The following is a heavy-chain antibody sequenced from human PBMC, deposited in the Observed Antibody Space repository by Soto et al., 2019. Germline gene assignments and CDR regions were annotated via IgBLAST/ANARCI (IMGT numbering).Heavy chain of an antibody. CDR2: IYHSGST. Sequence: PSETLYLTCDVSVYSSSSGYFWGCIRQPPGKGLEWIGNIYHSGSTYYNPSLKSRLTISVDKSKNQFSLKLSSVTATDTAVYYCARVARWAFDIWGQGTMVTVSS. CDR1: VYSSSSGYF. D-gene: IGHD2-15*01. J-gene: IGHJ3*02. V-gene: IGHV4-38-2*01. CDR3: ARVARWAFDI.